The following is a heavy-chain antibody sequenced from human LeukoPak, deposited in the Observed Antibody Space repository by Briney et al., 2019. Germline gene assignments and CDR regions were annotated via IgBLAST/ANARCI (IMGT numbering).Heavy chain of an antibody. CDR1: GFTVSSNY. CDR2: ISGSGGST. D-gene: IGHD4-17*01. CDR3: AKEPRFTVTPLFDY. Sequence: GGSLRLSCAASGFTVSSNYMSWVRQAPGKGLEWVSAISGSGGSTYYADSVKGRFTISRDNSKNTLYLQMNSLRAEDTAVYYCAKEPRFTVTPLFDYWGQGTLVTVSS. V-gene: IGHV3-23*01. J-gene: IGHJ4*02.